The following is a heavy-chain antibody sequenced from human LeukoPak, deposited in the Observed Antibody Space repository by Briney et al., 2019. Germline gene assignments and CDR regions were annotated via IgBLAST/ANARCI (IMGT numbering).Heavy chain of an antibody. CDR3: ASKRVARPNSAFDY. CDR1: GYTFTGYY. Sequence: GASVKVSCKASGYTFTGYYMHWVRQAPGQGLEWMGWVNPNSGGTNYAQKFQGRVTMTRDTSISTAYMELSRLRSDDTAVYYCASKRVARPNSAFDYWGQGTLVTVSS. J-gene: IGHJ4*02. CDR2: VNPNSGGT. D-gene: IGHD4-23*01. V-gene: IGHV1-2*02.